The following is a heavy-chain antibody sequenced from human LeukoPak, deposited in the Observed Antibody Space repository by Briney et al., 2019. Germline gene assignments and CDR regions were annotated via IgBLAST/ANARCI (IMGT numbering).Heavy chain of an antibody. D-gene: IGHD2-2*03. CDR1: GGSMSSYC. V-gene: IGHV4-59*08. CDR2: VYDSGST. J-gene: IGHJ6*03. CDR3: ARRHGSGVYLDV. Sequence: PSETLSLTCTVAGGSMSSYCWSWIRQAPGKGLEWIGCVYDSGSTNYNPSLKSRVTISVDTSKNQSSLKMTSVTAADTAVYYCARRHGSGVYLDVWGKGTTVTVSS.